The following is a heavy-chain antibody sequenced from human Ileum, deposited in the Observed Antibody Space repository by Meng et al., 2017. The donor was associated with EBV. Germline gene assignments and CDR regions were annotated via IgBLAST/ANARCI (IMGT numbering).Heavy chain of an antibody. Sequence: GQVQVAGPGRLQPSGTLSLICVVFDGSISSSNWWSWVRQPPGKGLEWIGQIYYSGSPSYNPSLKSRVTMSVDKSKNQVSLNLNSVTAADTALYYCARHSGYNQGYWGQGTLVTVSS. D-gene: IGHD5-24*01. CDR1: DGSISSSNW. CDR2: IYYSGSP. J-gene: IGHJ4*02. CDR3: ARHSGYNQGY. V-gene: IGHV4-4*02.